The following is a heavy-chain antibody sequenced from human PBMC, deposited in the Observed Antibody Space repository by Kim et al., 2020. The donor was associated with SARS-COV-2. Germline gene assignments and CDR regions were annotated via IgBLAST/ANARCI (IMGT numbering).Heavy chain of an antibody. Sequence: GGSLRLSCVASGFTFSTHSMHWVRQPPGKGLEWVAVISGDGQDIYYVDSVKGRFTISRDNSRNTVYLQMNSLRDEDTAIYYCAKDRVPDDGYEVDHWGPGGPVTVSP. J-gene: IGHJ5*02. CDR2: ISGDGQDI. D-gene: IGHD5-12*01. CDR3: AKDRVPDDGYEVDH. CDR1: GFTFSTHS. V-gene: IGHV3-23*03.